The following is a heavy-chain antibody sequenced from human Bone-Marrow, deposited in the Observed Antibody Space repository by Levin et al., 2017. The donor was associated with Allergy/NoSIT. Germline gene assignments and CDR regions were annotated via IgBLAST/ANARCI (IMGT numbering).Heavy chain of an antibody. D-gene: IGHD3-9*01. Sequence: GGSLRLSCAASGFTFSSYWMSWVRQAPGKGLEWVANIKQDGSEKYYVDSVKGRFTISRDNAKNSLYLQMNSLRAEDTAVYYCARKIYDILTGYSDYWGQGTLVTVSS. J-gene: IGHJ4*02. V-gene: IGHV3-7*01. CDR2: IKQDGSEK. CDR3: ARKIYDILTGYSDY. CDR1: GFTFSSYW.